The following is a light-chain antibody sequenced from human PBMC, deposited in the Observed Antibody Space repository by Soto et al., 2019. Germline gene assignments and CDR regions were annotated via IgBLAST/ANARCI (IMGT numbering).Light chain of an antibody. CDR2: NNN. CDR1: SSNIGRDN. V-gene: IGLV1-44*01. Sequence: QSVLTQPPSAAGTPGQRVTISCSGSSSNIGRDNVNWYHQFPGTAPKLLIYNNNLRPSGVPDRFSGSKSGTSASLAISGRQSEDEADYYCASWDGSLNGWVSGVGTKLNVL. CDR3: ASWDGSLNGWV. J-gene: IGLJ3*02.